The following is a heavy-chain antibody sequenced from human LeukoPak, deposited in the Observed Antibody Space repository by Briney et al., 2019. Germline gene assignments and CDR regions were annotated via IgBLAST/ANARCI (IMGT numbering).Heavy chain of an antibody. J-gene: IGHJ4*02. CDR3: ARDGYFDY. CDR1: GYTFINYG. Sequence: ASVKVSCKASGYTFINYGIAWVRPAPGHGLEWMGWISANNGNTNYAQKLQGRVTMTTDTSSSTAYMELRSLRSDDTAVYYCARDGYFDYWGQGTLVTVSS. V-gene: IGHV1-18*01. CDR2: ISANNGNT.